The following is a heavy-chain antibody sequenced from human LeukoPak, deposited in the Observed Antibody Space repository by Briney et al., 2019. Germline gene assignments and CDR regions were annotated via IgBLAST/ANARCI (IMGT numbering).Heavy chain of an antibody. CDR2: IYYSGST. D-gene: IGHD1-7*01. Sequence: SETLSLTCTVSGGSISSYYLSWIRQPPGKGLEWIGYIYYSGSTNYNPSLKSRVTISVDTSKNQFSLKLSSVTAADTAVYYCAREDNWNSKFFDYWGQGTLVTVSS. CDR3: AREDNWNSKFFDY. J-gene: IGHJ4*02. V-gene: IGHV4-59*01. CDR1: GGSISSYY.